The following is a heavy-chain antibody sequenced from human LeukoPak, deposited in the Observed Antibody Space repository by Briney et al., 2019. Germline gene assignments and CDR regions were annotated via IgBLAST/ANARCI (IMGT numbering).Heavy chain of an antibody. CDR2: IYTSGST. Sequence: PSETLSLTCTVSGGSISSGSYYWSWIRQPAGKGLEWIGRIYTSGSTNYNPSLKSRVTISVDTSKNQFSLKLSSVTAANTAVYYCARGWTHDAFDIWGQGTMVTVSS. D-gene: IGHD1-1*01. CDR1: GGSISSGSYY. CDR3: ARGWTHDAFDI. J-gene: IGHJ3*02. V-gene: IGHV4-61*02.